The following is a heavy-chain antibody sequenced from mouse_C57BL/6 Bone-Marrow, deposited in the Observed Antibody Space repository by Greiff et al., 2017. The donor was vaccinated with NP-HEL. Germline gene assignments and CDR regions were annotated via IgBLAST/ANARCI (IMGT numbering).Heavy chain of an antibody. Sequence: RESGPGLVAPSQSLSITCTVSGFSLTSYAISWVRQPPGKGLEWLGVIWTGGGTNYNSALKSRLSISKDNSKSQVFLKMNSLQTDDTARYYCARSVDYYGSSYDWFAYWGQGTLVTVSA. CDR3: ARSVDYYGSSYDWFAY. D-gene: IGHD1-1*01. CDR2: IWTGGGT. CDR1: GFSLTSYA. J-gene: IGHJ3*01. V-gene: IGHV2-9-1*01.